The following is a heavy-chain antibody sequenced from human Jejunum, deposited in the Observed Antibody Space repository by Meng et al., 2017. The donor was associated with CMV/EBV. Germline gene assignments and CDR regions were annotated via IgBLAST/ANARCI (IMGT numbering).Heavy chain of an antibody. J-gene: IGHJ4*02. V-gene: IGHV3-15*01. D-gene: IGHD3/OR15-3a*01. Sequence: EVQLVQSGGGLVKSGGSLRVSCAGSGLNMKNVWISWVRQAPGKGLEWVGRTKSETDGGTTEFAAALKGRFTVSRDDSKNTLYLQMNGLKREDSAVYYCWTGYYYLDYWGQGALVTVSS. CDR2: TKSETDGGTT. CDR3: WTGYYYLDY. CDR1: GLNMKNVW.